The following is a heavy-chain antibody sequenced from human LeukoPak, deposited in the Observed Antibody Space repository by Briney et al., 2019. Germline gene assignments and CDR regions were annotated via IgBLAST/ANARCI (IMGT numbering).Heavy chain of an antibody. CDR2: IYYSGST. D-gene: IGHD3-3*01. V-gene: IGHV4-39*07. CDR3: ARDIGGYDFWSGYYPCWFDP. J-gene: IGHJ5*02. CDR1: GGSISSSSYY. Sequence: SETLSLTCTVSGGSISSSSYYWGWIRQPPGKGLEWIGSIYYSGSTYYNPSLKSRVTISVDTSKNQFSLKLSSVTAADTAVYYCARDIGGYDFWSGYYPCWFDPWGQGTLVTVSS.